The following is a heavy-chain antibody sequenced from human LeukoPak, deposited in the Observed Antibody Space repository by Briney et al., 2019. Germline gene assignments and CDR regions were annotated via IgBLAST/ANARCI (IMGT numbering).Heavy chain of an antibody. CDR1: GGSFSGYY. V-gene: IGHV4-34*01. CDR2: INHSGST. J-gene: IGHJ4*02. D-gene: IGHD6-13*01. Sequence: PSETLSLTCAVYGGSFSGYYWSWIRQPPGKGLEWIGEINHSGSTNYNPSLKSRVTISVDTSKNQFSLKLSSVTAADTAVYYCAREEYIAAGIDYWGQGTLVTVSS. CDR3: AREEYIAAGIDY.